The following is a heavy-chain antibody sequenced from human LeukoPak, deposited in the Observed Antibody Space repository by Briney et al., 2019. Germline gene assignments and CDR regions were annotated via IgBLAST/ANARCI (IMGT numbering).Heavy chain of an antibody. D-gene: IGHD5-24*01. J-gene: IGHJ4*02. V-gene: IGHV4-34*01. CDR1: GGSFSGYY. CDR2: INHSGST. Sequence: SETLSLTCAVYGGSFSGYYWSWTRQPPGKGLEWIGEINHSGSTNYNPSLKSRVTISVDTSKNQFSLKLSSVTAADTAVYYCARRDGYNYVFRYWGQGTLVAVSS. CDR3: ARRDGYNYVFRY.